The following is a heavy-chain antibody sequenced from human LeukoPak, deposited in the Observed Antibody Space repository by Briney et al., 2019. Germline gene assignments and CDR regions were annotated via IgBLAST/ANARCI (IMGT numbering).Heavy chain of an antibody. J-gene: IGHJ4*02. V-gene: IGHV3-66*01. CDR1: GFTVSSNY. CDR2: IYSGGST. CDR3: ARDRRVGWKVD. Sequence: PGVSLRLSCAASGFTVSSNYMSWVRQAPGKGLEWVSVIYSGGSTYYADSVKGRFTISRDNSKNTLYLQMNSLRAEDTAVYYCARDRRVGWKVDWGQGTLVTVSS. D-gene: IGHD1-1*01.